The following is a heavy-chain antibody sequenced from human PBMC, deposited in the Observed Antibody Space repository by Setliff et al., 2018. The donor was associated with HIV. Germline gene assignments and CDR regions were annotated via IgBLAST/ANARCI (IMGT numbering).Heavy chain of an antibody. V-gene: IGHV4-38-2*01. Sequence: PSETLSLTCAVSGYAISSGYYWGWIRRPPGKGLEWIGNIFDSENNNYNPSLKSRVSMSVDMSKNQFSLNLNSVTAADTAVYYCARGQGCGGGCHYAFEMWGQGTMVTVSS. D-gene: IGHD2-21*02. J-gene: IGHJ3*02. CDR3: ARGQGCGGGCHYAFEM. CDR1: GYAISSGYY. CDR2: IFDSENN.